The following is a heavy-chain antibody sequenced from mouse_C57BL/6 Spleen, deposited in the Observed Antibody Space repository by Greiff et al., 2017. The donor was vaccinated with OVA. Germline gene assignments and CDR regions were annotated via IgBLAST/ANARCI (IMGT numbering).Heavy chain of an antibody. Sequence: VQLQQSGPELVKPGASVKIPCKASGYTFTDYNMDWVKQSHGKSLEWIGDINPNNGGTIYNQKFKGKATLTVDKSSSTAYMELRSLTSEDTAVYDCARGGDGYSYYYAMDYWGQGTSVTVSS. CDR1: GYTFTDYN. J-gene: IGHJ4*01. D-gene: IGHD2-3*01. V-gene: IGHV1-18*01. CDR2: INPNNGGT. CDR3: ARGGDGYSYYYAMDY.